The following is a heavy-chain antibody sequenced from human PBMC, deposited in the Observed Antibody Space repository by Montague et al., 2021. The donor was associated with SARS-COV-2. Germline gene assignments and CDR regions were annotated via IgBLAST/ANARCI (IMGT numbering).Heavy chain of an antibody. CDR2: MHYSERP. V-gene: IGHV4-39*07. D-gene: IGHD3-10*01. CDR1: GGTLSSTSFY. CDR3: ARGCLSYFGAGSHCYGMDV. J-gene: IGHJ6*01. Sequence: SETRSLTCSVSGGTLSSTSFYWGWIRQPPGRGLEWIGTMHYSERPYYNPSLQSRVTISADRSKNQMSLKLTSVTAADTAGYYCARGCLSYFGAGSHCYGMDVWGQGTTVTVSS.